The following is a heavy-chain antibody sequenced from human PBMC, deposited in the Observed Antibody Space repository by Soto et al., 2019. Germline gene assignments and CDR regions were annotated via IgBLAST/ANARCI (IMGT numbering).Heavy chain of an antibody. D-gene: IGHD3-10*01. V-gene: IGHV6-1*01. CDR2: TYYRSKWYN. J-gene: IGHJ4*02. CDR3: ARHPPRITMVRGVINPIPLQLDY. CDR1: GDSVPSNSAA. Sequence: SQTLSLTCAISGDSVPSNSAAWEWIRQSQSRGLEWLGRTYYRSKWYNDYAVSVKSRIIINSDTSKNQFSLKLSSVTAADTAVYYCARHPPRITMVRGVINPIPLQLDYWGQGTLVTVSS.